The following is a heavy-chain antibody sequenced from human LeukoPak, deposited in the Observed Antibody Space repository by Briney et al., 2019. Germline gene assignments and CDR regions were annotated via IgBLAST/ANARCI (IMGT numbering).Heavy chain of an antibody. V-gene: IGHV1-69*04. D-gene: IGHD3-22*01. J-gene: IGHJ6*02. CDR1: GGTFSSYA. Sequence: SVKVSCKASGGTFSSYAISWVRQAPGQGLEWMGRIIPILGIANYAQKLQGRVTITADKSTSTAYMELSSLRSEDTAVYYCASNPYHSGYSGRENYYGMDVWGQGTTVTVSS. CDR3: ASNPYHSGYSGRENYYGMDV. CDR2: IIPILGIA.